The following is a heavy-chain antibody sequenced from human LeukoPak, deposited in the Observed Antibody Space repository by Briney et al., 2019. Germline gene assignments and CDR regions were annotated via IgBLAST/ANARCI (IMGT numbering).Heavy chain of an antibody. J-gene: IGHJ3*02. D-gene: IGHD5-24*01. V-gene: IGHV3-13*03. CDR1: GFTFSSYD. CDR3: VKSAGKDGYRDVLDI. CDR2: IGTAGDT. Sequence: PGGSLRLSCAACGFTFSSYDMHWVRQATGKGLEWVSAIGTAGDTYYPGSVKGQFTISRENAKNSLYLQMNSLRAGDTAVYYCVKSAGKDGYRDVLDIWGQGTVVTVSS.